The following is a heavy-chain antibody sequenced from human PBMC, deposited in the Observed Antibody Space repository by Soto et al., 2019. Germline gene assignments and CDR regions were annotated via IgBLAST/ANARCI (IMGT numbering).Heavy chain of an antibody. D-gene: IGHD2-21*01. CDR3: ARGNVVPLDY. CDR1: CGSFRGYY. Sequence: SETLSLTCAVYCGSFRGYYWSWIRQPPGKGLEWIGEINHSGSTNYNPSLKSRVTISVDRSKNQFSLKLSSVTAADTAVYYCARGNVVPLDYWGQGTLVTVSS. CDR2: INHSGST. J-gene: IGHJ4*02. V-gene: IGHV4-34*01.